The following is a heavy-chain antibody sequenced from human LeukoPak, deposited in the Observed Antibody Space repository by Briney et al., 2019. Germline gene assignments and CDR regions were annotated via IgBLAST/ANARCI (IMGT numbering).Heavy chain of an antibody. Sequence: TGGSLRLSCAASGFTFTDYWMTWVRQAPGKGLEWVANIKQDGSVKYYVDSVKGRFTISRDNAQNSLYLQMNSLRAEDTAVYYCARDEPDYWGQGILVTVSS. CDR2: IKQDGSVK. V-gene: IGHV3-7*01. J-gene: IGHJ4*02. CDR3: ARDEPDY. CDR1: GFTFTDYW.